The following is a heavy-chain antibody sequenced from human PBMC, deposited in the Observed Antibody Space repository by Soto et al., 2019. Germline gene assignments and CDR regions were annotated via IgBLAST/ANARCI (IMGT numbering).Heavy chain of an antibody. J-gene: IGHJ4*02. CDR2: IDGSSFTT. CDR1: GFTFSNYV. CDR3: AKGSGSGRPYYFDN. Sequence: GGSLRLSCAGSGFTFSNYVMSWVRQAPGRGLEWASAIDGSSFTTYYADSVKGRFTISRDNSKNTLFLQMDSLRVEDTAIYYCAKGSGSGRPYYFDNWGQGALVTVSS. V-gene: IGHV3-23*05. D-gene: IGHD1-26*01.